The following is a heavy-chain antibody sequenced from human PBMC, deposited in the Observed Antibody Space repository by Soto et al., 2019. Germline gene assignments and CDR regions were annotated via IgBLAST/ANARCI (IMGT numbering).Heavy chain of an antibody. CDR1: GYTFTNFF. CDR2: INPSADTT. V-gene: IGHV1-46*01. Sequence: ASVKVSCKTSGYTFTNFFIHWVRQAPGQGLEWMGIINPSADTTNYAQKFQGRVTVTRDTSTSTVYMELRSLRSEDTAVYFCAREYGGGRVFDYWGQGTLVTVSS. J-gene: IGHJ4*02. CDR3: AREYGGGRVFDY. D-gene: IGHD1-26*01.